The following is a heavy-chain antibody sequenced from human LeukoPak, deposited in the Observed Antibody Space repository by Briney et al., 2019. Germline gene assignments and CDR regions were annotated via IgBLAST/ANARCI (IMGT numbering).Heavy chain of an antibody. CDR1: GYTFTNFG. J-gene: IGHJ3*02. CDR3: ARDPLLRAFDI. Sequence: ASVKVSCKASGYTFTNFGINWVRQAPGQGLEWVGWINTNTGNPSYVQGFAGRFVFSLDTSVNTAYLQINSLKAEDTAVYYCARDPLLRAFDIWAQGTMVTVSS. V-gene: IGHV7-4-1*02. D-gene: IGHD1-26*01. CDR2: INTNTGNP.